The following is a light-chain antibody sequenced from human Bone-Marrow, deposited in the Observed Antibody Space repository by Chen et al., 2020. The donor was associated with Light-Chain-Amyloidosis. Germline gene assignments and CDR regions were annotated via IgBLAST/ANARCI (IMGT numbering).Light chain of an antibody. J-gene: IGLJ2*01. CDR1: DLPTKY. Sequence: SYELTQTSSVSVSPGQTARITCSGDDLPTKYAYWYQQKTGQAPVLVIHRDTERPSGISERFSCSSSGTTATLTISGVQAGDEADYHCQSADSSGTYEVIFGGGTKLTGL. CDR3: QSADSSGTYEVI. CDR2: RDT. V-gene: IGLV3-25*03.